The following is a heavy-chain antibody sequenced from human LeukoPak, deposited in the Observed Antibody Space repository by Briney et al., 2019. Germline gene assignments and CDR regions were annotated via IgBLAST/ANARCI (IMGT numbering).Heavy chain of an antibody. V-gene: IGHV1-8*01. CDR2: MNPNSGNT. D-gene: IGHD4-17*01. CDR3: ARQWGTVTTAYYYGLDV. J-gene: IGHJ6*02. Sequence: GASVKVSCKASGYTFTNYDINWVRQATGQGLKWMGWMNPNSGNTGYAQKFQGRVTMTRNTSISTAYMELSSLRSEDTALYYCARQWGTVTTAYYYGLDVWGQGTTVTVSS. CDR1: GYTFTNYD.